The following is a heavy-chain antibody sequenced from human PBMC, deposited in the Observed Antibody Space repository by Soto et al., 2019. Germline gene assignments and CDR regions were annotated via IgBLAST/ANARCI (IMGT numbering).Heavy chain of an antibody. CDR2: MNPNSGNT. D-gene: IGHD2-15*01. V-gene: IGHV1-8*02. Sequence: GASVKVSCKASGYTFTSYDINWVRQATGQGLEWMGWMNPNSGNTGYAQKFQGRVTMTRNTSISTAYMELSSLRSEDTAVYYCAREVVSRVMAVGGKGATVPVSS. CDR3: AREVVSRVMAV. J-gene: IGHJ6*04. CDR1: GYTFTSYD.